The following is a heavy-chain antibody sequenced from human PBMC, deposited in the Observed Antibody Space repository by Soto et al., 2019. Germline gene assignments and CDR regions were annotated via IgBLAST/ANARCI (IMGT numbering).Heavy chain of an antibody. Sequence: GGSLRLSCAASGFTFSSYGMHWVRQAPGKGLEWVAVIWYDGSNKYYAETVKGRFKISRDNSKNTLYLQINSQRAEDTAVYYCARAGDYGDYYFDYWGQGT. J-gene: IGHJ4*02. D-gene: IGHD4-17*01. V-gene: IGHV3-33*01. CDR3: ARAGDYGDYYFDY. CDR2: IWYDGSNK. CDR1: GFTFSSYG.